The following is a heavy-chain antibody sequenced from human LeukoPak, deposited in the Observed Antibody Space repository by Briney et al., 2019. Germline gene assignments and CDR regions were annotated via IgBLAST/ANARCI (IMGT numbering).Heavy chain of an antibody. J-gene: IGHJ4*02. CDR3: ARDGSITIFGVVHSYFDY. Sequence: GASVTVSCKASGGTFSSYAISWVRQAPGQGLEWMGGIIPIFGTANYAQKFQGRVTITADESTSTAYMELSSLGSEDTAVYYCARDGSITIFGVVHSYFDYWGQGTLVTVSS. CDR1: GGTFSSYA. D-gene: IGHD3-3*01. V-gene: IGHV1-69*13. CDR2: IIPIFGTA.